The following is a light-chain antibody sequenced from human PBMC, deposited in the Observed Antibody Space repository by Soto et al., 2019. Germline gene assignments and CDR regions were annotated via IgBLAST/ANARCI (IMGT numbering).Light chain of an antibody. CDR3: HQYENWPQT. Sequence: DIVMTQSPATMSVSPGERATLSCRASQSISTNLAWYQQNLGQAPRLLIYRASTRATGIPARFSGSGSGTEFTLTISNLQSEDFAHYYCHQYENWPQTFGQGTKVEI. J-gene: IGKJ1*01. V-gene: IGKV3-15*01. CDR2: RAS. CDR1: QSISTN.